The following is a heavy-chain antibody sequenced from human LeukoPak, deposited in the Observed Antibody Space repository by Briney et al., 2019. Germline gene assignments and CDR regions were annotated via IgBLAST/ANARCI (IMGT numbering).Heavy chain of an antibody. V-gene: IGHV1-46*01. CDR2: INPSGGST. Sequence: ASVKVSCKASGYTFTSYYMHWVRQAPGQGLEWMGIINPSGGSTSYAQKFQGRVTMTRDTSTSTVYMEPSSLRSEDTAVYYCARVAAADKTFDYWGQGTLVTVSS. D-gene: IGHD6-13*01. CDR3: ARVAAADKTFDY. J-gene: IGHJ4*02. CDR1: GYTFTSYY.